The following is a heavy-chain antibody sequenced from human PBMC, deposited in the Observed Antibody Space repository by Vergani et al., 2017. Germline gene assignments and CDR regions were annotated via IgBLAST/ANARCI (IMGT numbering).Heavy chain of an antibody. CDR2: INHRGRT. CDR3: ARGRSNYYYYYYGMDV. CDR1: GGSFSGYY. J-gene: IGHJ6*02. V-gene: IGHV4-34*01. Sequence: QVQLQQWGAGLLKPSETLSLTCAVYGGSFSGYYWSWIRQPPGKGLEWIGEINHRGRTNYNPSLKSRVTISVDTSKNQFSLKLSSVTAADTAVYYCARGRSNYYYYYYGMDVWGQGTTVTVSS. D-gene: IGHD4-11*01.